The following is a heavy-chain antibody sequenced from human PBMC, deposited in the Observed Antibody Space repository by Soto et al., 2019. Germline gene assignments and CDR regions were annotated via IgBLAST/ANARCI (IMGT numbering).Heavy chain of an antibody. D-gene: IGHD3-10*01. CDR3: ARGLWFGELFPWFDP. CDR2: IYYSGST. Sequence: SETLSLTCTVSGGSISSGGYFWSWIRQPPGKGLEWIGYIYYSGSTYYNPSLKSRVTISVDTSKNQFSLKLSSVTAADTAVYYCARGLWFGELFPWFDPWGQGTLVTVS. V-gene: IGHV4-31*03. CDR1: GGSISSGGYF. J-gene: IGHJ5*02.